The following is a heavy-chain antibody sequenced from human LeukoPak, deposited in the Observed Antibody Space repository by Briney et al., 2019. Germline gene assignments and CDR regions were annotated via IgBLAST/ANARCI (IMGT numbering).Heavy chain of an antibody. CDR1: GFTFSSYD. J-gene: IGHJ4*02. V-gene: IGHV3-48*03. CDR3: ARVSSGSYYILDY. Sequence: GGSLRLSCAASGFTFSSYDMNWVRQAPGKGLEWVPYISSSGSTIYYADSVKGRLTISRDNAKNSLYLQMSSLRAEDTAVYYCARVSSGSYYILDYWGQGTLVTVSS. CDR2: ISSSGSTI. D-gene: IGHD1-26*01.